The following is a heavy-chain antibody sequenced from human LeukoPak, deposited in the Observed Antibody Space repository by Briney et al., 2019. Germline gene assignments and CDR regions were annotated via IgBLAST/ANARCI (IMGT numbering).Heavy chain of an antibody. CDR3: ARDTPYSSSSGGPYYYYYMDV. CDR2: TNPSGGST. Sequence: ASVKVSCKASGYTFTSYYMHWVRQAPGQGLEWMGITNPSGGSTSYAQKFQGRVTMTRDMSTSTVYMELSSLRSEDTAVYYCARDTPYSSSSGGPYYYYYMDVWGKGTTVTVSS. J-gene: IGHJ6*03. CDR1: GYTFTSYY. D-gene: IGHD6-6*01. V-gene: IGHV1-46*01.